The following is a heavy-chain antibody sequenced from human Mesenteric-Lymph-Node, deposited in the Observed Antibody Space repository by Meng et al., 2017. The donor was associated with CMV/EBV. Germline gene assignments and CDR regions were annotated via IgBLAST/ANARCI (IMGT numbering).Heavy chain of an antibody. D-gene: IGHD2-2*01. Sequence: GGSLRLSCAASGFTFSTYEMNWVRQAPGKGLEWVSYISSSGSSIYYADSVKGRFTISRDNAKNSLYLQMNSLRAEDTAVYYCARKYCSSTSCLFDYWGQGTLVTVSS. J-gene: IGHJ4*02. CDR2: ISSSGSSI. CDR1: GFTFSTYE. V-gene: IGHV3-48*03. CDR3: ARKYCSSTSCLFDY.